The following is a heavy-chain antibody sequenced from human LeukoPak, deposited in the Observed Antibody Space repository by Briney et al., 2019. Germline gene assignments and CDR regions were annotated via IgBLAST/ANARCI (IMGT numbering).Heavy chain of an antibody. CDR2: VKSEADGETT. V-gene: IGHV3-15*01. D-gene: IGHD2-21*02. J-gene: IGHJ4*02. CDR1: GFAFTSAW. Sequence: GGSLRLSCAASGFAFTSAWMSWVRQAPGKGLEWVGRVKSEADGETTDYAAPVKDRFIISRDDSKNMQYLQMNSLKTEDTAVYFCTADWPGDSYPIDYWGQGTLVTVSS. CDR3: TADWPGDSYPIDY.